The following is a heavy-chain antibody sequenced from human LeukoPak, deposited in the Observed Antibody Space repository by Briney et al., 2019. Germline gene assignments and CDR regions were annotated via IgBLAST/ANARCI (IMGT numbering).Heavy chain of an antibody. CDR1: GFTFSKDW. D-gene: IGHD3-3*01. J-gene: IGHJ4*02. CDR3: TTDGYDFWSGYHHPDY. CDR2: IKSKTDGGTT. V-gene: IGHV3-15*01. Sequence: GGSLRLSCAASGFTFSKDWMSWVRQAPGKGREWVGRIKSKTDGGTTDYAAPVKGRFTISRDDSKNTLYLQMNSLKTEDTAVYYCTTDGYDFWSGYHHPDYWGQGTLVTVSS.